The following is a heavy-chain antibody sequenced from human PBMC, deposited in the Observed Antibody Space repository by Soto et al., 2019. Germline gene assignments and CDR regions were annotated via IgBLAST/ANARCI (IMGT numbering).Heavy chain of an antibody. CDR2: ISSTSTTI. D-gene: IGHD2-15*01. CDR1: GFTFSSYS. Sequence: PGGSLRLSCAASGFTFSSYSMSWVRQAPGKGLEWVSYISSTSTTIYYADSVKGRFTISRDNAKNSLYLHMNSLSAEDTTVYYCARDRGCSGGICYRDLGYWGQGTLVTVSS. V-gene: IGHV3-48*01. CDR3: ARDRGCSGGICYRDLGY. J-gene: IGHJ4*02.